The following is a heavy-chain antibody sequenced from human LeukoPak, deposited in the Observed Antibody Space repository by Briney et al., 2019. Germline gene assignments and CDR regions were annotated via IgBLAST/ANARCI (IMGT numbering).Heavy chain of an antibody. CDR1: GGSFSGYY. CDR2: INHSGST. V-gene: IGHV4-34*01. Sequence: SSETLSLTCAVYGGSFSGYYWSWIRQPPGKGLEWIGEINHSGSTNYNPSLKSRVTISVDTSKNQFSLKLSSVTAADTAVYYCARAWYEYSSSSIWFDPWGQGTLVTVSS. D-gene: IGHD6-6*01. CDR3: ARAWYEYSSSSIWFDP. J-gene: IGHJ5*02.